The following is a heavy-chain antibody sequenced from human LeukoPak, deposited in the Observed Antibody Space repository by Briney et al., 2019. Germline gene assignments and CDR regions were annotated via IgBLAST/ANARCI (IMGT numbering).Heavy chain of an antibody. V-gene: IGHV1-18*01. CDR3: ARGMGYNYYYMDA. D-gene: IGHD2-8*01. CDR2: ISAYNGNT. Sequence: ASVKVSCKASGYTFTSYGISWVRQAPGQGLEWMGWISAYNGNTEYVQNLQGRVTMTTDTPTSTAYMELRSLRFDDTAVYYCARGMGYNYYYMDARGKGTTVTVSS. J-gene: IGHJ6*03. CDR1: GYTFTSYG.